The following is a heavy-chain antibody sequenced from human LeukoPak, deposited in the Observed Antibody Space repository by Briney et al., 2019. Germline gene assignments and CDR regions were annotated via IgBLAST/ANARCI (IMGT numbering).Heavy chain of an antibody. D-gene: IGHD3-22*01. CDR3: AREGYYYDSSGYFRAFDI. J-gene: IGHJ3*02. CDR2: INHSGST. V-gene: IGHV4-34*01. CDR1: GGSFSGYY. Sequence: SETLSLTCAVYGGSFSGYYWSWIRQPPGKGLEWIGEINHSGSTNYNPSLKSRVTISVDTSKNQFSLKLSSVTAADTAVYYCAREGYYYDSSGYFRAFDIWGQGTMVTVSS.